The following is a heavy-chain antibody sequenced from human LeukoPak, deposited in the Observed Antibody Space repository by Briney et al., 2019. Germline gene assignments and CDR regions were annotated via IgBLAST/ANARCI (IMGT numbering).Heavy chain of an antibody. CDR1: GGSIRSYY. D-gene: IGHD5-12*01. J-gene: IGHJ4*02. V-gene: IGHV4-39*07. CDR3: ARDVAGNTFDY. CDR2: IYYSGDT. Sequence: PSETLSLTCTVSGGSIRSYYWGWIRQPPGKGLEWLGSIYYSGDTYNNPPLKSRVTISVDTAKGQFSLRLTSMTAADTAVYYCARDVAGNTFDYWGQGTLVTVSS.